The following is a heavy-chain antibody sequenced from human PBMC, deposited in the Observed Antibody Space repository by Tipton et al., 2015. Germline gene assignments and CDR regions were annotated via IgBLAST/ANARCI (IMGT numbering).Heavy chain of an antibody. CDR3: ARGGNNWFDP. Sequence: LRLSCAASGFTFTSYAMTWVRQAPGKGLEWLGHIYYSGNTNYNPSLKSRVTMSVDTSKNQFSLKLTSVNAADTAVYYCARGGNNWFDPWGQGTLVTVSS. CDR2: IYYSGNT. J-gene: IGHJ5*02. CDR1: GFTFTSYA. V-gene: IGHV4-59*01. D-gene: IGHD2-15*01.